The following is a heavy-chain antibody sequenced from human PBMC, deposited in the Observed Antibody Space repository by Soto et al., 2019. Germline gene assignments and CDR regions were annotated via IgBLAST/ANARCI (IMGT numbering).Heavy chain of an antibody. Sequence: QITLKESGPTLVKPTQTLTLTCTFSGFSLSTSGVGVGWIRQPPGKALEWLAPIYWDDDKRYSPSLKSRLTMTKDAFKDLVVLTMTNMDPVDTATYYCAHREGGLWSGECHFVHNWSESWFRGTLVCVSS. D-gene: IGHD3-10*01. CDR1: GFSLSTSGVG. J-gene: IGHJ5*01. V-gene: IGHV2-5*02. CDR3: AHREGGLWSGECHFVHNWSES. CDR2: IYWDDDK.